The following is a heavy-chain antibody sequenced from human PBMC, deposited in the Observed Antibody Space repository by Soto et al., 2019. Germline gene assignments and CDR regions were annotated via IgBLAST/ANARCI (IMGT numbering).Heavy chain of an antibody. CDR2: IYYSGGT. D-gene: IGHD4-17*01. Sequence: QVQLQESGPGLVKPSQTLSLTCTVSGGSISSSGYYWSWIRQHPEKGLEWIGNIYYSGGTYYNPSLKSRLTISIYTANNQFSLKLISLTAADTSIYDCARASDGDYWRLNWFDPWGQGTLVTVSS. CDR3: ARASDGDYWRLNWFDP. CDR1: GGSISSSGYY. V-gene: IGHV4-31*03. J-gene: IGHJ5*02.